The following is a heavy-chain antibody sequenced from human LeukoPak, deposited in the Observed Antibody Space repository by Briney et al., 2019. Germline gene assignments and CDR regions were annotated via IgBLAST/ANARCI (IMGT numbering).Heavy chain of an antibody. V-gene: IGHV4-4*07. Sequence: SETLSLTCTVSGGSISSYYWSWIRQPAGKGLEWIGRIYTSGSTNYNPSLKSRVTMSVDTSKNQFSLKLSSVTAADTAVYYCARGHYYDSSGPVAFDIWGQGTMVTVFS. CDR1: GGSISSYY. J-gene: IGHJ3*02. D-gene: IGHD3-22*01. CDR3: ARGHYYDSSGPVAFDI. CDR2: IYTSGST.